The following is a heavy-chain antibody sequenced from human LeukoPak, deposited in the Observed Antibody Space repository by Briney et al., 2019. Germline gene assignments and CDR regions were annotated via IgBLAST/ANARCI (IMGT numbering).Heavy chain of an antibody. Sequence: GASLRLSCAASGFTFRNYAMSWVRQAPGKGLEWVSADSGRDDSTYYADSVKGRFTISRDNSKNTLYLQMNSLRAEDTAVYYCAKWGDYDILTGYYDSDYWGQGTLVTVSS. CDR3: AKWGDYDILTGYYDSDY. V-gene: IGHV3-23*01. D-gene: IGHD3-9*01. J-gene: IGHJ4*02. CDR1: GFTFRNYA. CDR2: DSGRDDST.